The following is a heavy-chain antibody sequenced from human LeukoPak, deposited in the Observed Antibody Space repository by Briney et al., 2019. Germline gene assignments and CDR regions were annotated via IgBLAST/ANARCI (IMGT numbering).Heavy chain of an antibody. CDR3: ARMVRGVIPDYYYYGMDA. Sequence: ASVKVSCKASGYTFTSYDINWVRQATGQGLEWMGWMNPNSGNTGYAQKFQGRVTMTRNTSISTAYMELSSLRSEDTAVYYCARMVRGVIPDYYYYGMDAWGQGTTVTVSS. V-gene: IGHV1-8*01. CDR1: GYTFTSYD. CDR2: MNPNSGNT. J-gene: IGHJ6*02. D-gene: IGHD3-10*01.